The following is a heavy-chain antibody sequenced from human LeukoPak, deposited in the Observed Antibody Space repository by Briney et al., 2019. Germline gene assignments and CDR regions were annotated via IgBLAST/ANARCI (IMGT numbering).Heavy chain of an antibody. Sequence: PGGSLRLSCAASGFTFSNFGMHWVRQAPGQGLEWVAVVWFDENNKYYGDSVKGRFTVSRDNSKDTLYLQMNGLRAEDTAVYYCARGIAGVGYFDYWGQGTLVTVSS. V-gene: IGHV3-33*01. CDR3: ARGIAGVGYFDY. D-gene: IGHD1-26*01. CDR2: VWFDENNK. CDR1: GFTFSNFG. J-gene: IGHJ4*02.